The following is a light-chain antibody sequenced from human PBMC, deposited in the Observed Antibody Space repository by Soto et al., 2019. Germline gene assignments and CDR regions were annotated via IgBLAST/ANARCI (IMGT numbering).Light chain of an antibody. CDR1: NIGHKG. J-gene: IGLJ3*02. CDR2: FDK. V-gene: IGLV3-21*04. CDR3: HVWDTNTDHRV. Sequence: SYELTQPPSVSVAPGKTATISCGGNNIGHKGVHWYQQKPGQAPILVIYFDKDRPSGIPERFSGSNSGNTATLTIARVEAWHDADYYCHVWDTNTDHRVFGRGTKLTVL.